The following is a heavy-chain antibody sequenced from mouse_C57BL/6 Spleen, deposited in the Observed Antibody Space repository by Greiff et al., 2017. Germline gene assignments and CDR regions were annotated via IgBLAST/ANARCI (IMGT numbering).Heavy chain of an antibody. V-gene: IGHV5-17*01. CDR2: ISSGSSTI. Sequence: DVKLVESGGGLVKPGGSLKLSCAASGFTFSDYGMHWVRQAPEKGLEWVAYISSGSSTIYYADTVKGRFTISRDNAKNTLFLQMTSLRSEDTAMYYCARQGDGYYVEAMDYWGQGTSVTVSS. CDR1: GFTFSDYG. CDR3: ARQGDGYYVEAMDY. D-gene: IGHD2-3*01. J-gene: IGHJ4*01.